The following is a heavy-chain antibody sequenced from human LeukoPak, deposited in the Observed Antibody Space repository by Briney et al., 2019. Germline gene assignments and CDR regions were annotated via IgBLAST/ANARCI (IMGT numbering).Heavy chain of an antibody. V-gene: IGHV4-59*01. CDR3: ARKPQSYGGGFDY. CDR2: IYYIGNT. J-gene: IGHJ4*02. CDR1: GDSSSSYY. D-gene: IGHD3-10*01. Sequence: PSETLSLTCSVSGDSSSSYYWSWIRQPPGKGLEWIGYIYYIGNTNYNPSLKSRVTISVDTSKNQFSLKLTSVTAADTAVYFCARKPQSYGGGFDYWGQGTLVTVSS.